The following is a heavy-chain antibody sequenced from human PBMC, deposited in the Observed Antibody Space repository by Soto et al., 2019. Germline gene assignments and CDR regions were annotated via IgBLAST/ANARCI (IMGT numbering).Heavy chain of an antibody. Sequence: PSETLSLTCTVSGGSISSSSYYWGWIRQPPGKGLEWIGSIYYSGSTYYNTSLKSRVTISVDTSKKQFSLKLSSVTAADTAVYYCASQYYDFWSGYSDYFDYWGQGTLVTVSS. CDR3: ASQYYDFWSGYSDYFDY. CDR1: GGSISSSSYY. J-gene: IGHJ4*02. CDR2: IYYSGST. D-gene: IGHD3-3*01. V-gene: IGHV4-39*01.